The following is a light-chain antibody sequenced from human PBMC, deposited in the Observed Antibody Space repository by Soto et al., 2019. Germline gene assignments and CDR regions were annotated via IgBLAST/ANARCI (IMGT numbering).Light chain of an antibody. CDR2: SNN. J-gene: IGLJ1*01. CDR3: AAWDNSLNVYV. V-gene: IGLV1-44*01. CDR1: SSNIGSNT. Sequence: QSVLTQPPSASGTPGQRVTISCSGSSSNIGSNTVNWYQQLPGTAPKPLIYSNNQRPSGVPDRFSGSKSGTSASLAISGLQSEDEADYYCAAWDNSLNVYVFGTGTKVTVL.